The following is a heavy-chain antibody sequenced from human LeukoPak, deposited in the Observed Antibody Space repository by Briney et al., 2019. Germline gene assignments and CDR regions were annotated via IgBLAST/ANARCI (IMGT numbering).Heavy chain of an antibody. V-gene: IGHV4-39*07. CDR1: GDSISSSSSY. CDR2: IYYSGST. D-gene: IGHD2-21*01. CDR3: ARAFTSALFLL. J-gene: IGHJ4*02. Sequence: SETLSLTCTVSGDSISSSSSYWGWIRQPPGKGLEWIGSIYYSGSTYYNTSLKSRVTISVDTSKNQFSLKLSSVTAADTAVYYCARAFTSALFLLWGQGTLVTVSS.